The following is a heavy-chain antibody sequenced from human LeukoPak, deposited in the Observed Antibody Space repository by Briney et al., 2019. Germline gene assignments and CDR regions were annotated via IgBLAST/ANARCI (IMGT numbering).Heavy chain of an antibody. V-gene: IGHV1-69*04. Sequence: SVKVSCKASGGTFSSYAISWVRQAPGQGLEWMGRIIPILGIANYAQKFQGRVTITADKSTSTAYMELSSLRSEDTAVYYCATWGSYRWGTQDYWGQGTLVTVSS. J-gene: IGHJ4*02. CDR3: ATWGSYRWGTQDY. CDR1: GGTFSSYA. CDR2: IIPILGIA. D-gene: IGHD3-16*02.